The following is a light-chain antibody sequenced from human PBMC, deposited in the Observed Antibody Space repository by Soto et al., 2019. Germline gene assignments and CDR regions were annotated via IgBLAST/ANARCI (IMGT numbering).Light chain of an antibody. J-gene: IGKJ1*01. V-gene: IGKV1-5*01. CDR1: QSISSW. CDR2: DAS. CDR3: QQYNSYTWT. Sequence: DIPMTQSPSTLSASVGDRVTITCRASQSISSWLAWYQQKPGKAPKLLIYDASSLESGVPSRFSGSGSGTECTLTISSLQPDDVATYYCQQYNSYTWTFGQGTKVEIK.